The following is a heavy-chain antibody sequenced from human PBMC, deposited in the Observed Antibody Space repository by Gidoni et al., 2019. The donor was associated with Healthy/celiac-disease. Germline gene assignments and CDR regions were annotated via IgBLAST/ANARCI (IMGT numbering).Heavy chain of an antibody. CDR3: ATEGSDLTGFDP. Sequence: QLPLQESGPGLVKPSETLSLTCTVSGGSISSSSYYWGWIRQPPGKGLEWIGSIYYSGSTYYSPSLKSRVTISVDTSKNQFSLKLSSVTAADTAVYYCATEGSDLTGFDPWGQGTLVTVSS. J-gene: IGHJ5*02. CDR2: IYYSGST. V-gene: IGHV4-39*07. CDR1: GGSISSSSYY.